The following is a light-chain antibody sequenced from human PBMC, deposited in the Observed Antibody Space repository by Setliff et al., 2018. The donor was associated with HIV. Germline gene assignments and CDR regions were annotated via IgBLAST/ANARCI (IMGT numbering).Light chain of an antibody. CDR3: SSYTSSSTLG. CDR2: DVS. CDR1: SSDVGSYNY. J-gene: IGLJ1*01. Sequence: QSVLTQPASVSGSPGQSITISCTGTSSDVGSYNYVSWYQQYPGKAPKLMIYDVSNRPSGVSNRFSSSKSGNTASLTISGLQAEDEADYYCSSYTSSSTLGFGTGTKVTVL. V-gene: IGLV2-14*03.